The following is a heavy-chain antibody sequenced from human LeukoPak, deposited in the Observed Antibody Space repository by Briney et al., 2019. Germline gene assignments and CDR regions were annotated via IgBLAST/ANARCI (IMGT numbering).Heavy chain of an antibody. Sequence: GGSLRLPCAASGFTFSRYWMSWVRQAPGKGLEWVANIKQDGSEKYYVDSVKGRFTISRDNAKNSLYLQMNSLRAEDTAVYYCAGSGYYYFDYWGQGTLVTVSS. V-gene: IGHV3-7*01. D-gene: IGHD3-22*01. CDR2: IKQDGSEK. CDR3: AGSGYYYFDY. CDR1: GFTFSRYW. J-gene: IGHJ4*02.